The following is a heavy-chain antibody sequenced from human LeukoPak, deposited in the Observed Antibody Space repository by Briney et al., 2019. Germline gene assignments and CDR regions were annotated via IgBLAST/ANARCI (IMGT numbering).Heavy chain of an antibody. CDR2: FYSTGST. CDR3: ARVTTGGYYNC. V-gene: IGHV4-61*02. CDR1: GDSLSSGNYY. J-gene: IGHJ4*02. D-gene: IGHD3-22*01. Sequence: SQTLSLTCSVSGDSLSSGNYYWTWIRQPAGKGLEWIGRFYSTGSTNYNPSLKSRVTISVDTSKNQFSLRLSSVTAADTAVYYCARVTTGGYYNCWGQGTLVTVS.